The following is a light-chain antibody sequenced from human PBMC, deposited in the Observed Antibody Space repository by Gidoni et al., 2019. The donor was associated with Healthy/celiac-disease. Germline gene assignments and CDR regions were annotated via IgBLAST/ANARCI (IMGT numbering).Light chain of an antibody. J-gene: IGKJ1*01. CDR3: QQYNSYST. CDR1: KSISSW. CDR2: KAS. V-gene: IGKV1-5*03. Sequence: DIQMTQSPSTLSASVGDRVTITCRASKSISSWLAWYQQKPGKAPKLLIYKASSLESGVPSRFSGSGSGTEFTPTISSLQPDDFATYYCQQYNSYSTFGQGTKVEIK.